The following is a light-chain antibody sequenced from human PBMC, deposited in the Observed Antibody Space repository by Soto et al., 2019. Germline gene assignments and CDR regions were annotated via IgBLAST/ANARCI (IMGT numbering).Light chain of an antibody. J-gene: IGKJ1*01. V-gene: IGKV1-5*03. Sequence: DIQMTQSPATLSASVGDRVTITCRASQSISGWLVWYQQKPGKAPKLLIYKASSLQSWVPSRFSGSGSGTEFTLTISSLQPDDFATYYCQHYNSYAWTFGQGTKVDIK. CDR2: KAS. CDR3: QHYNSYAWT. CDR1: QSISGW.